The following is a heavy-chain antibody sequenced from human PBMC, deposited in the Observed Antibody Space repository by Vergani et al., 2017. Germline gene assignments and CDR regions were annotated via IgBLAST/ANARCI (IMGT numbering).Heavy chain of an antibody. V-gene: IGHV4-59*01. J-gene: IGHJ3*02. D-gene: IGHD2-21*02. CDR1: GGSISRYY. Sequence: QVQLQESGPGLVKPSETLSLTCTVSGGSISRYYWSWIRQPPGKGLEWIGYIYYSGSTNYNPSLNSRVTISVDTSKNQFSLKLSSVTAADTAVYYCARNPYCGGDCYSDAFDIWGQGTMVTVSS. CDR2: IYYSGST. CDR3: ARNPYCGGDCYSDAFDI.